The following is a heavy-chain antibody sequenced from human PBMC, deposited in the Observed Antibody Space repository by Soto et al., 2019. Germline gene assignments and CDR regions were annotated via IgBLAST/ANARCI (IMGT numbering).Heavy chain of an antibody. CDR1: GGTFSSYA. CDR3: ARGEXFLEWLLPYYYYYGMDV. CDR2: IIPIFGTA. J-gene: IGHJ6*02. Sequence: GASVKVSCKDSGGTFSSYAISWVRQAPGQGLEWMGGIIPIFGTANYAQKFQGRVTITADESTSTAYMELSSLRPEDTAVYYCARGEXFLEWLLPYYYYYGMDVWGQGTTVTVSS. V-gene: IGHV1-69*13. D-gene: IGHD3-3*01.